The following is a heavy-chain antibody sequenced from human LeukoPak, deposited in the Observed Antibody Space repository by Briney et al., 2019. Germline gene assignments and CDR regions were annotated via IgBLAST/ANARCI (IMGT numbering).Heavy chain of an antibody. Sequence: GRSLRLSCAASGFSFRTSAMHGVRQTPGKGLEWVANIKQDGSEKYYVDSVKGRFTISRDNAKNSLYLQMNNLRAEDTAVYYCAGGDDFDFWGQGTLVTVSS. CDR3: AGGDDFDF. D-gene: IGHD3-10*01. V-gene: IGHV3-7*01. CDR2: IKQDGSEK. J-gene: IGHJ4*02. CDR1: GFSFRTSA.